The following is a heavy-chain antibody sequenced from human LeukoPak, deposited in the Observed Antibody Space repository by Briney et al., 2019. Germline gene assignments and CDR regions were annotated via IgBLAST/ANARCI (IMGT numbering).Heavy chain of an antibody. D-gene: IGHD3-9*01. Sequence: ASVKVSCKASGYTFTSYGISWVRQAPGQGLEWMGWISAYNGITNDAQELQSRVTMTPDTSTSTAYVELRSLRSDDTAVYYCARVFEDDILTGYYNDPWGQGTLVTVSS. CDR1: GYTFTSYG. CDR2: ISAYNGIT. J-gene: IGHJ5*02. CDR3: ARVFEDDILTGYYNDP. V-gene: IGHV1-18*01.